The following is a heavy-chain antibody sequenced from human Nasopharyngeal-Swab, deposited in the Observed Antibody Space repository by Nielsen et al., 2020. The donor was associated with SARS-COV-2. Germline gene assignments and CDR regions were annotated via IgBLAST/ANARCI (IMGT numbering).Heavy chain of an antibody. V-gene: IGHV5-10-1*01. D-gene: IGHD2-15*01. Sequence: GESLKISCKGSGYSFTSYWISWVRQMPGKGLEWMGRIDPSDSYTNYTPSFQGHATISADKSISTAYLQWSSLKASDTAMSYCARTGVVAATPDFDYWGQGTLVTVSS. CDR2: IDPSDSYT. CDR3: ARTGVVAATPDFDY. CDR1: GYSFTSYW. J-gene: IGHJ4*02.